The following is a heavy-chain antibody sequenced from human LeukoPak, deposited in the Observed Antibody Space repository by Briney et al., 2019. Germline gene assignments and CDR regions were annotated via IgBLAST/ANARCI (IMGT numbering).Heavy chain of an antibody. Sequence: ASVKVSCKASGYTFTSYDINWVRQATGQGLEWMGWMNPNSGNTGYAQKFQGRVTMTRDTSISTAYMELSSLRSEDTAVYYCARSLGATNWFDPWGQGTLVTVSS. CDR2: MNPNSGNT. J-gene: IGHJ5*02. V-gene: IGHV1-8*01. CDR3: ARSLGATNWFDP. CDR1: GYTFTSYD. D-gene: IGHD1-26*01.